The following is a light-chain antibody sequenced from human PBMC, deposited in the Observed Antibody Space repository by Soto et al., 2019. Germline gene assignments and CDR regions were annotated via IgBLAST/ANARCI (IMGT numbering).Light chain of an antibody. CDR1: QSISSW. CDR2: KAS. V-gene: IGKV1-5*03. Sequence: DIQMTQSPSNLSASVGDRVTITCRASQSISSWLAWYQQKPGKVPKLLIYKASSLESGVPSRFSGSGSGTEFPLIISSLQPDDSATYYCLQHSSYWTFGQGTKVEIK. CDR3: LQHSSYWT. J-gene: IGKJ1*01.